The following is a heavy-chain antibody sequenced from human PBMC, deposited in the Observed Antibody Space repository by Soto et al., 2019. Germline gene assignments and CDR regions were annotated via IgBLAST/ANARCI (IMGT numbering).Heavy chain of an antibody. V-gene: IGHV1-18*01. D-gene: IGHD4-17*01. J-gene: IGHJ4*02. CDR2: ISPESDKA. CDR3: TSDLFFISPSTVTTVAY. Sequence: VQLMQSGAEVKKPGASVRVSCKASRYTFTSFGLSWVRQAPGQGPEWMGWISPESDKATYAHKFQGRITMTTDTSTTTAYMDLTSLRSDDTAVYYCTSDLFFISPSTVTTVAYWGQGTLVSVS. CDR1: RYTFTSFG.